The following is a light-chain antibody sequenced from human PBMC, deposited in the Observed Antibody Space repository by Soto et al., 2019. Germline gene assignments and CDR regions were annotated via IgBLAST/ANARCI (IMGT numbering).Light chain of an antibody. CDR3: QQYCSSSYT. J-gene: IGKJ2*01. CDR2: AAS. Sequence: EIVLTQSPGTLSLSPGERATLSCRASQSISSSYLAWYQQKPGQAPRLLIYAASSRATVIPDRFSGSGSGTDFTLTISRLEPEDLAVYYCQQYCSSSYTFGQGTQLEIK. V-gene: IGKV3-20*01. CDR1: QSISSSY.